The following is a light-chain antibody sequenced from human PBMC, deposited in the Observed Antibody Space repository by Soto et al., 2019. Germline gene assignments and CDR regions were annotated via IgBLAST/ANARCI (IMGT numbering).Light chain of an antibody. Sequence: ETVLTQSPGTLSLSPGERATVSCRASQSVGGSSLAWYQQRPGQAPRLLIYDTSKRATGIPDRFSGSGSGTEFTLAISRLEPEDFAVYYCHQYGTSPFTFGGGTKVDIK. CDR2: DTS. CDR1: QSVGGSS. J-gene: IGKJ4*01. V-gene: IGKV3-20*01. CDR3: HQYGTSPFT.